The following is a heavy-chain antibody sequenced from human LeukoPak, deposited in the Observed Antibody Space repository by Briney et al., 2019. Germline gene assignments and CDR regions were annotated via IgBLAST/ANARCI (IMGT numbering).Heavy chain of an antibody. Sequence: ASVKVSCKASGGTFSSYAISWVRQAPGQGLEWMGGIIPIFGTANYAQRFQGRVTITADESTSTAYMELSSLRSEDTAVYYCARGPRFWSGYYSEIPLYFDYWGQGTLVTVSS. V-gene: IGHV1-69*13. CDR1: GGTFSSYA. D-gene: IGHD3-3*01. J-gene: IGHJ4*02. CDR3: ARGPRFWSGYYSEIPLYFDY. CDR2: IIPIFGTA.